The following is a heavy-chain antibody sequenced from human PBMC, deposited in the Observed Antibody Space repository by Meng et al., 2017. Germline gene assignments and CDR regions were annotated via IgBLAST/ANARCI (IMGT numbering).Heavy chain of an antibody. V-gene: IGHV3-23*01. D-gene: IGHD3-22*01. CDR2: ISGSGGST. CDR3: SKDRAYYYESSLAEAFDI. Sequence: GESLKISCAASGFTFSSYAMSWVRQAPGKGLEWVSAISGSGGSTFYADSVKGRFTITRDNSKNTLYLQMNNLRAEDTAVYYCSKDRAYYYESSLAEAFDIWGQGTLVTVSS. CDR1: GFTFSSYA. J-gene: IGHJ4*01.